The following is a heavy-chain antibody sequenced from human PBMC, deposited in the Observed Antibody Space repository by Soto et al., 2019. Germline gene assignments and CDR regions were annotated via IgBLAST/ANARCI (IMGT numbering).Heavy chain of an antibody. CDR3: ASQGRDGYNYVNYLDY. V-gene: IGHV4-59*08. CDR2: IYYTGST. D-gene: IGHD5-12*01. CDR1: GGSISSYY. J-gene: IGHJ4*02. Sequence: SETLSLTCTVSGGSISSYYWSWIRQPPGKGLEWIGYIYYTGSTNYNPSLKSRVTISVDTSKNQFSLKLSSVTAADTAVYYCASQGRDGYNYVNYLDYSGQGTLVTVSS.